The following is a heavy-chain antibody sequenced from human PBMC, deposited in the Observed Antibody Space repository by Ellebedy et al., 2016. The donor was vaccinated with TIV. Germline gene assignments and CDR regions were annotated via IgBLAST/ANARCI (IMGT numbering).Heavy chain of an antibody. CDR3: ARASTSGWYILDY. V-gene: IGHV3-48*01. Sequence: PGGSLRLSCVASGFSFSNYAMAWVRQGPGKGLEWISYIPYNTDPIYYADFVKGRFTISIDNSKNTLYLQMKSLRAEDTAVYYCARASTSGWYILDYWGQGTLVSVSS. D-gene: IGHD6-19*01. CDR1: GFSFSNYA. J-gene: IGHJ4*02. CDR2: IPYNTDPI.